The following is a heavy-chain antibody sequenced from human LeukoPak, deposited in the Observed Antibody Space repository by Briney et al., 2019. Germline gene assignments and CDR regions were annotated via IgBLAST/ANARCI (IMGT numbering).Heavy chain of an antibody. V-gene: IGHV3-21*01. CDR2: ISSSSGYI. CDR3: ARGSEWEPLYYFDY. CDR1: GFTFSIYN. J-gene: IGHJ4*02. D-gene: IGHD1-26*01. Sequence: GGSLRVSCAASGFTFSIYNMNWIRQAPGKGLEWVSLISSSSGYIYYADSMKGRLTISRDNAKNSLYLQMNSLRAEDTAVYYCARGSEWEPLYYFDYWGQGTLVTVSS.